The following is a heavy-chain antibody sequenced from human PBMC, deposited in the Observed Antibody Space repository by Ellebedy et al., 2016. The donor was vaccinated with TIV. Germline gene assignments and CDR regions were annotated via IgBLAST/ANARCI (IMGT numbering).Heavy chain of an antibody. J-gene: IGHJ4*02. Sequence: MPSETLSLTCTVSGGAISSYYGSWIRQPPGKGLEWIGYIYYSGSTNYNPSLKSRVTISVDTSKNQFSLKLSSVTAADTAVYYCASAIPVAGLYAFAYWGQGTLVTVSS. CDR1: GGAISSYY. CDR2: IYYSGST. V-gene: IGHV4-59*01. D-gene: IGHD6-19*01. CDR3: ASAIPVAGLYAFAY.